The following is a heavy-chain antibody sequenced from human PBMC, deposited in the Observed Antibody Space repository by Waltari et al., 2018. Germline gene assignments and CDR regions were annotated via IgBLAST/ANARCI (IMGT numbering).Heavy chain of an antibody. Sequence: QVQLQESGPGLVKPSETLSPTCTVPGRSISSYYWSWIRQPAGEGLEWIGRINTSGNTKFNPSLESRVTVSVDTSKNQFSLKLSSVTAADTAVYYCARSYSGYDYDSWGQGTLVTVSS. CDR1: GRSISSYY. CDR2: INTSGNT. CDR3: ARSYSGYDYDS. J-gene: IGHJ4*02. V-gene: IGHV4-4*07. D-gene: IGHD5-12*01.